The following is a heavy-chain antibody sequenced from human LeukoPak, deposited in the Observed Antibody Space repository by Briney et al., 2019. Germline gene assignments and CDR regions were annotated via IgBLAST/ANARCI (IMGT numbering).Heavy chain of an antibody. V-gene: IGHV3-74*01. CDR3: ARDGGSGTYGAFDI. Sequence: GGSLRLSCAASGFTFSNYWMHWVRQAPGKGLLWVSRINSDGNSTNYADSVKGRSTISRDNAKNTLYLQMNSLRAEDTAVYYCARDGGSGTYGAFDIWGQGTMVTVSS. CDR1: GFTFSNYW. D-gene: IGHD3-10*01. J-gene: IGHJ3*02. CDR2: INSDGNST.